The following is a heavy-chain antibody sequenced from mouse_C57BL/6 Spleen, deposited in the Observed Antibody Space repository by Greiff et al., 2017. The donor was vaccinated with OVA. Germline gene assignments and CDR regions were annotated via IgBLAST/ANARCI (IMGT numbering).Heavy chain of an antibody. CDR2: IYPGDGDT. Sequence: QVQLQQSGPELVKPGASVKISCKASGYAFSSSWMNWVKQRPGKGLEWIGRIYPGDGDTNYNGKFKGKATLTADKSSSTAYMQLSSLTSEDSAVYVCARGDALYYFDYWGQGTTLTVSS. V-gene: IGHV1-82*01. J-gene: IGHJ2*01. CDR3: ARGDALYYFDY. CDR1: GYAFSSSW.